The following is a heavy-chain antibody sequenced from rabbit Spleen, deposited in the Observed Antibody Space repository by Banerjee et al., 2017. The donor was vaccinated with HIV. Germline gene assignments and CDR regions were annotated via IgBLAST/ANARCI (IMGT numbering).Heavy chain of an antibody. J-gene: IGHJ4*01. CDR2: IYSYSGST. Sequence: QEQLEESGGGLVKPEGSLTLTCKASGFDLSSYYYMCWVRQAPGKGLEWIGCIYSYSGSTWYATWAKGRFTISKTSSTTVTLQMTRLTAADTATYFCARGSFDDDGDYLSFNLWGPGTLVTVS. CDR1: GFDLSSYYY. CDR3: ARGSFDDDGDYLSFNL. V-gene: IGHV1S45*01. D-gene: IGHD2-1*01.